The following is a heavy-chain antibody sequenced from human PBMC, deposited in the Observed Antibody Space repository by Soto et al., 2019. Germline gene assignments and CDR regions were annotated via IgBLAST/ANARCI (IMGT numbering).Heavy chain of an antibody. CDR3: GRIASAGRGWDV. Sequence: EVQLVESGGGLVQPGGSLRLSCAASGFTFSSYWMSWVRQAPVKGLEWVGNIKQDGSEKNYVDFVKGRFTISRDNAKNARCLQMNSLRAEDTAGYYGGRIASAGRGWDVWGQGTTVVVSS. CDR1: GFTFSSYW. CDR2: IKQDGSEK. J-gene: IGHJ6*02. V-gene: IGHV3-7*01. D-gene: IGHD6-13*01.